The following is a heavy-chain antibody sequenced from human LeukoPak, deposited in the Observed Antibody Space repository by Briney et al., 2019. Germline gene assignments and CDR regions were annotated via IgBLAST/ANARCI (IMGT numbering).Heavy chain of an antibody. V-gene: IGHV3-30*18. CDR1: GLLFSSYG. Sequence: GGSLRLSCAASGLLFSSYGMHWVRQAPGKGLEWVAVISYDGCNTYYADSVKGRFTISRDNSKNTLYMQMNSLRAEDTAVYYCAKGMRSGGATPSDFWGQGTLVTVSS. D-gene: IGHD1-26*01. CDR3: AKGMRSGGATPSDF. CDR2: ISYDGCNT. J-gene: IGHJ4*02.